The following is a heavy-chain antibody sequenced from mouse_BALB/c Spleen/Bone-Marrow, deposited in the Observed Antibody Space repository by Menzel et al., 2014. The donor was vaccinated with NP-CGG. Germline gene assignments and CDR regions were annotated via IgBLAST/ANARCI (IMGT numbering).Heavy chain of an antibody. CDR1: GFTFTDYY. J-gene: IGHJ2*01. CDR3: ARDSRSTVSHFDY. CDR2: IRNKANGYTT. V-gene: IGHV7-3*02. D-gene: IGHD1-1*01. Sequence: EVKLMESGGGLVQPGGSLRLSCATSGFTFTDYYMNWVRQPPGKALEWLGFIRNKANGYTTEYSASVKGRFTISRDNSQGILYLQMNTLRAEDSATYYCARDSRSTVSHFDYWGQGTTLTVSS.